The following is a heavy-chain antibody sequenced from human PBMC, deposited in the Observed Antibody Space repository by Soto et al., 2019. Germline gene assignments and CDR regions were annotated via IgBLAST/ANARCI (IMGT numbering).Heavy chain of an antibody. CDR1: GFTFGDYA. CDR3: SRCDFWSGYFDC. J-gene: IGHJ4*02. V-gene: IGHV3-49*05. CDR2: IRSKVYGGAT. Sequence: KSGGSLRLSCTTSGFTFGDYAMSWFRQAPGKGLEWVGFIRSKVYGGATENAASAKGRFTISRDDSKSIAYLQMNSLQTEDTAVYYCSRCDFWSGYFDCWGQGTLVTVSS. D-gene: IGHD3-3*01.